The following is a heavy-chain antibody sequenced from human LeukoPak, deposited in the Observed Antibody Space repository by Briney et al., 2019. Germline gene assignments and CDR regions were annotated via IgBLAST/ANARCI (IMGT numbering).Heavy chain of an antibody. J-gene: IGHJ4*02. CDR3: ARVGQYGDYADY. Sequence: TSETLSLTCAVYGGSFSGYYWSWIRQPPGKGLGWIGEINHSGSTNYNPSLKSRVTISVDTSKNQFSLKLSSVTAADTAVYYCARVGQYGDYADYRGQGTLVTVSS. CDR1: GGSFSGYY. CDR2: INHSGST. V-gene: IGHV4-34*01. D-gene: IGHD4-17*01.